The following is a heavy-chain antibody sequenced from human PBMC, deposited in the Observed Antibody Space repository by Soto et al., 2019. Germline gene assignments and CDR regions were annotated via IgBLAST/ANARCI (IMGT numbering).Heavy chain of an antibody. CDR3: ARGSSKAAAGSDY. Sequence: SETLSLTCAVYGGSFSGYYWSWIRQPPGKGLEWIGEINHSGSTNYNPSLKSRVTISVDTSKNQFSLKLSSVTAADTAVYYCARGSSKAAAGSDYWGQGTLVTVSS. D-gene: IGHD6-13*01. CDR2: INHSGST. J-gene: IGHJ4*02. V-gene: IGHV4-34*01. CDR1: GGSFSGYY.